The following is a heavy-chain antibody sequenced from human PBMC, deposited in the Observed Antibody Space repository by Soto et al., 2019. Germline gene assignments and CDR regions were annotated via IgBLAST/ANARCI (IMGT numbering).Heavy chain of an antibody. CDR2: IIPIFGTA. CDR1: GGTFSSYA. V-gene: IGHV1-69*13. Sequence: SVKVSCKASGGTFSSYAISWVRQAPGQGLEWMGGIIPIFGTANYAQKFQGRVMITADESTSTAYMELSSLRSEDTAVYYCARERAVAGEFDYWGQGTLVTVSS. J-gene: IGHJ4*02. CDR3: ARERAVAGEFDY. D-gene: IGHD6-19*01.